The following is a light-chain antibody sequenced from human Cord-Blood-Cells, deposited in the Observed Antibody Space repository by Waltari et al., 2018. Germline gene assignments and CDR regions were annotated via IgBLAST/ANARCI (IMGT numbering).Light chain of an antibody. CDR3: QQYNNWPWT. J-gene: IGKJ1*01. Sequence: EIVMTQSPATLSVSTGEIATLSCRASQSVSSNLAWYQQKPGQAPRLLIYGASTRATGIPARFSGSGSGTEFTLTISSLQSEDFAVYYCQQYNNWPWTFGQGTKVEIK. V-gene: IGKV3-15*01. CDR1: QSVSSN. CDR2: GAS.